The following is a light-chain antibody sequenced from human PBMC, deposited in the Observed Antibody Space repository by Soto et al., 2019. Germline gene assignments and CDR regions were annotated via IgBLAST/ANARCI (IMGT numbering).Light chain of an antibody. J-gene: IGLJ3*02. Sequence: QAVVTQPPSASGTPGQRLTISCSGSSSNIGSNTVNWYQQLPGTAPKLLIYSDNQRPSGVPDRFSGSKSGTSASLAISGLQSEDEADYYCAAWDDSLTGPAVFGGGTKLTVL. CDR3: AAWDDSLTGPAV. V-gene: IGLV1-44*01. CDR1: SSNIGSNT. CDR2: SDN.